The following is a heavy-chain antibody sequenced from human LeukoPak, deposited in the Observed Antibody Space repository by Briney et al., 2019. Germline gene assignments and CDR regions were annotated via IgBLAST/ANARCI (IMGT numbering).Heavy chain of an antibody. CDR2: ISFSSATR. Sequence: PGGSLRLSCAASGFTLSSYGMNWVRQAPGKGLEWVSYISFSSATRHYADSVKGRFTISRDNAKNSLYLQMNSLRAEDTAVYYCARDLGEWGQGTLVTVSS. CDR3: ARDLGE. D-gene: IGHD3-10*01. J-gene: IGHJ4*02. V-gene: IGHV3-48*04. CDR1: GFTLSSYG.